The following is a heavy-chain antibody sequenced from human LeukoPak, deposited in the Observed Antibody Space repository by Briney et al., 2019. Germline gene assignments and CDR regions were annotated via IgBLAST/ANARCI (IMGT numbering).Heavy chain of an antibody. V-gene: IGHV3-7*01. CDR3: AGAA. Sequence: GSLRLSCAASGFIFSSYWGSWVRAATGKGLEWVANTKPDGSEKYYVASVKGRFTISRDNAKNRLDLQMNSRSAEDTAVYYCAGAAWGQATMDRVSS. CDR2: TKPDGSEK. D-gene: IGHD6-13*01. CDR1: GFIFSSYW. J-gene: IGHJ4*02.